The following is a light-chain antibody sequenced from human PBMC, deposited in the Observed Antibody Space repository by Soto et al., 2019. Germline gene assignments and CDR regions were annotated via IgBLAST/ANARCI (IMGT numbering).Light chain of an antibody. CDR3: QSYDSSLTGWV. CDR2: ANN. V-gene: IGLV1-40*01. Sequence: QSALTQPPSVSGAPGQRVTISCTGSSSNIGTGYDVHWYQRLPGTAPKLLIYANNNRPSGVPDRFSGSKSGTSASLAITGLQAEDEADYYCQSYDSSLTGWVFGGGTKLTVL. J-gene: IGLJ3*02. CDR1: SSNIGTGYD.